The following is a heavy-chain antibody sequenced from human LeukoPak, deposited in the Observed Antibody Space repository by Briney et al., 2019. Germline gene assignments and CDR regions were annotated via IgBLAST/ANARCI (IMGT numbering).Heavy chain of an antibody. CDR1: GFTFSSYG. CDR3: AKDQVVGATYYYYYMDV. Sequence: PGGSLRLSCAASGFTFSSYGMHWVRQAPGKGLEWVAFIRCDGSNKYHADSVKGRFTISRDNSKNTLYLQMNSLRAEDTAVYYCAKDQVVGATYYYYYMDVWGKGTTVTVSS. V-gene: IGHV3-30*02. CDR2: IRCDGSNK. D-gene: IGHD1-26*01. J-gene: IGHJ6*03.